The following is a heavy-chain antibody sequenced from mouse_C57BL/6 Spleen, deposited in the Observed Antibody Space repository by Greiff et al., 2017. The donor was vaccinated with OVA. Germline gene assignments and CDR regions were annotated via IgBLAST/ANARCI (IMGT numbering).Heavy chain of an antibody. CDR3: AREGGNYGYYAMDY. Sequence: VQLQQSGAELVRPGASVKLSCKASGYTFTDYYINWVKQRPGQGLEWIARIYPGSGNTYYNEKFKGKATLTAEKSSSTAYMQLSSLTSEDSAVYFCAREGGNYGYYAMDYWGQGTSVTVSS. J-gene: IGHJ4*01. CDR1: GYTFTDYY. CDR2: IYPGSGNT. V-gene: IGHV1-76*01. D-gene: IGHD2-1*01.